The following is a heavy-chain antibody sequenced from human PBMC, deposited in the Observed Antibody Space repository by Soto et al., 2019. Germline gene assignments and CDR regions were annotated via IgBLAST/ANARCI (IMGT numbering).Heavy chain of an antibody. CDR1: GYTFTNYA. J-gene: IGHJ5*02. Sequence: ASVKVSCKASGYTFTNYAMHGVRQAPGKRPEWMGWINAGNGNTKYSQKFQGRVTITRDTSASTAYMAVSSLRSEDTAVYYCARGPLRNWLDPWGQGTLVTVSS. CDR3: ARGPLRNWLDP. CDR2: INAGNGNT. V-gene: IGHV1-3*01.